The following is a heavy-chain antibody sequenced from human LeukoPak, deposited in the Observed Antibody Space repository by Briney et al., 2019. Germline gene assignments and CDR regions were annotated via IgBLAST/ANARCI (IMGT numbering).Heavy chain of an antibody. CDR2: IGGSGSRT. CDR1: GFTFSSYA. D-gene: IGHD6-19*01. CDR3: AKDQTRYSSETPPDY. Sequence: GGSLRLSCAGSGFTFSSYAMGWVRQAPGKGLEWVSHIGGSGSRTDYADSVKGRFTISRDNSKNTLYLQMNSLRAEDTAVYYCAKDQTRYSSETPPDYWGQGTLVTVSS. J-gene: IGHJ4*02. V-gene: IGHV3-23*01.